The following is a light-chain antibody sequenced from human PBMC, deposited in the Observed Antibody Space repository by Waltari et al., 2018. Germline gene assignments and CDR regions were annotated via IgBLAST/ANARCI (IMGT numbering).Light chain of an antibody. V-gene: IGLV2-14*03. J-gene: IGLJ1*01. Sequence: QSALTQPASVSGSPGQSITISCTGTSSDVGGHNYVFLYQQYPGKAPKLMIYDVSNRPSGVSDRFSGSKSGNTASLSISGLQAEDEADYYCSSYTSSNSYVFGTGTKVTVV. CDR3: SSYTSSNSYV. CDR1: SSDVGGHNY. CDR2: DVS.